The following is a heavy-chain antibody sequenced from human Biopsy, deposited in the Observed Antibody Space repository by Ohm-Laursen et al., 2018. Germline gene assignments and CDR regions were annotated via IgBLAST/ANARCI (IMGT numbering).Heavy chain of an antibody. CDR2: INCKTGAT. J-gene: IGHJ4*02. Sequence: ATVNLSCKASSYTFTDYNIHWMRQAPGQGLEWLGYINCKTGATNYAQKFQGTVTMTRDTSISTAYLALGSLRSADTAIYYCARDPLNGHKHFDYWGQGSLVTVSS. CDR3: ARDPLNGHKHFDY. D-gene: IGHD2-8*01. V-gene: IGHV1-2*02. CDR1: SYTFTDYN.